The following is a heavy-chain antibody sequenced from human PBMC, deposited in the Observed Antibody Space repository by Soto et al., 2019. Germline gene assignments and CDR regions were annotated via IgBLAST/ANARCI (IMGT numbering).Heavy chain of an antibody. J-gene: IGHJ4*02. D-gene: IGHD6-25*01. CDR3: AKFFVETGSNSGWPWSFHY. V-gene: IGHV3-23*01. Sequence: EVQLLESGGGLVQPGSSLRLSCAASGFTFSNYAMSWVRQAPGQGLDWVSAISGSGGTTYYADPVKGRFTISRDNSKNTLFLQMNSLRAEDAAVYYCAKFFVETGSNSGWPWSFHYWGQGTLVTVSS. CDR1: GFTFSNYA. CDR2: ISGSGGTT.